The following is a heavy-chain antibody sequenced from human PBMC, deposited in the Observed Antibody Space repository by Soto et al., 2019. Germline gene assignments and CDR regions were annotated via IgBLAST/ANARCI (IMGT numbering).Heavy chain of an antibody. CDR3: AREGYDSSGSVYFDY. Sequence: QVQLVESGGGVVQPGRSLRLSCAASGFTFSSYGMHWVRQAPGKGLVWVAVIWYDGSNKYYVNSVKGRFTISRDNSKNTLYLQMNSLRAEDTAVYYCAREGYDSSGSVYFDYWGQGTLVTVSS. CDR1: GFTFSSYG. D-gene: IGHD3-22*01. J-gene: IGHJ4*02. V-gene: IGHV3-33*01. CDR2: IWYDGSNK.